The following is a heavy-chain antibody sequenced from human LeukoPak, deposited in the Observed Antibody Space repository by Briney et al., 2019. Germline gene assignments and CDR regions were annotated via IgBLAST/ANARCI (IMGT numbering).Heavy chain of an antibody. CDR2: INPSSGNT. J-gene: IGHJ4*02. CDR3: ARVAEDCSSTSCYAGVDY. V-gene: IGHV1-46*01. CDR1: GYSSTSYY. D-gene: IGHD2-2*01. Sequence: ASVKVSCKASGYSSTSYYLHWVRQAPGQGLEWMGIINPSSGNTTYTQKIQGRVTMTRDTSTSTVYMELSSLRSDDTAVYYCARVAEDCSSTSCYAGVDYWGQGTLVTVSS.